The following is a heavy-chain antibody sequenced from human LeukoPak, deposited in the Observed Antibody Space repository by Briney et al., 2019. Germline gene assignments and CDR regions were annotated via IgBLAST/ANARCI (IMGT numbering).Heavy chain of an antibody. CDR3: ARALFLGDWFDP. J-gene: IGHJ5*02. CDR1: GFTFSDYY. D-gene: IGHD3-16*01. Sequence: PGGSLRLSCAASGFTFSDYYMSWIRQAPGKGLEWVSYISSSGSTIYYADSVKGRFTISRDNAKSTLYLQMNSLRAEDTAVYYCARALFLGDWFDPWGQGTLVTVSS. CDR2: ISSSGSTI. V-gene: IGHV3-11*04.